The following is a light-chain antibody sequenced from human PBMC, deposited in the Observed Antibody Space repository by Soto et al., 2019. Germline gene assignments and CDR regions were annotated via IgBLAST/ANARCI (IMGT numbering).Light chain of an antibody. CDR3: QQYGSSGRT. CDR2: GAT. V-gene: IGKV3-20*01. Sequence: DIALTQSPGTLSLSPGDRAILSCRASQSVNSGSLAWYQQRPGQAPRLLIYGATIRATGIPDKFSGSGSGTDFTLTISRLEPEDFAVYYCQQYGSSGRTVGQGTNVEIK. J-gene: IGKJ1*01. CDR1: QSVNSGS.